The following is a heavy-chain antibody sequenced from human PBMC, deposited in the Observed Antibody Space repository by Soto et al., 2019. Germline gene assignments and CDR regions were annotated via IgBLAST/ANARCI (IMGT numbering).Heavy chain of an antibody. CDR1: GFSFSSYA. J-gene: IGHJ5*02. Sequence: QIQLVESGGGVVQPERSLRLSCTASGFSFSSYATHWVRQAPGKGLEGVAVISHDGSNKYYADSVKGRFAISRDNSKSTSYLQMNSRKVEDTAVYYCARGNASFDPWGQGTLVTVSS. CDR2: ISHDGSNK. V-gene: IGHV3-30*09. D-gene: IGHD1-1*01. CDR3: ARGNASFDP.